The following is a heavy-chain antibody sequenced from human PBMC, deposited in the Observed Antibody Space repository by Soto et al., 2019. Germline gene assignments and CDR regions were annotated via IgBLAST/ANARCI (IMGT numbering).Heavy chain of an antibody. J-gene: IGHJ4*02. CDR2: ISAYNGNT. CDR1: GYTFTSYG. D-gene: IGHD3-22*01. V-gene: IGHV1-18*01. Sequence: ASVKVSCKASGYTFTSYGISWVRQAPGQGLEWMGWISAYNGNTNYAQKLHGRVTMTTDTSTRTAHMELKSLSSVDTAEYYCARDQEDSIPYFDYWGQGTLVTVSS. CDR3: ARDQEDSIPYFDY.